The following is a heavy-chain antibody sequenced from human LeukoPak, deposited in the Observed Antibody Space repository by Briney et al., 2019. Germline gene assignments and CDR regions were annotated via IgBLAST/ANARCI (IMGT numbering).Heavy chain of an antibody. J-gene: IGHJ4*02. CDR2: IDGGGGGT. Sequence: GGSLRLSCAASGFTFSNDVMSWVRQAPGKGPEWVSSIDGGGGGTDYADSVRRRFTISRDNFKNTSYLQMNSLRADDTAVYYCARRIGGTKDYWGQGAQVTVSS. CDR1: GFTFSNDV. V-gene: IGHV3-23*01. D-gene: IGHD3-3*01. CDR3: ARRIGGTKDY.